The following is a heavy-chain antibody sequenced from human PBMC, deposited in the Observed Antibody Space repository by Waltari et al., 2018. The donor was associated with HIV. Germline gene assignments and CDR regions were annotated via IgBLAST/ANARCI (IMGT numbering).Heavy chain of an antibody. CDR3: GRYDGDGGGFDS. V-gene: IGHV3-7*01. CDR1: GSHFILHW. Sequence: EVQLVESGGGSVPSGGTPRLSCEISGSHFILHWMVWVPTAPGKGLEGVAIIEQYGVQPYYVDSMRGRFTVSRYNSGASMSLHMTSLRADDTAVYFFGRYDGDGGGFDSWGQGSLVSVSS. CDR2: IEQYGVQP. J-gene: IGHJ4*02. D-gene: IGHD4-17*01.